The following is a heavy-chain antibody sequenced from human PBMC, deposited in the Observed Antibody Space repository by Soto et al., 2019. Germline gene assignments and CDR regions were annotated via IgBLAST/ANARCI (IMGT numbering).Heavy chain of an antibody. V-gene: IGHV4-59*01. D-gene: IGHD3-16*01. CDR2: IYYSGST. CDR3: ASEVNDYVWGSYVRH. J-gene: IGHJ1*01. Sequence: PSETLSLTCTVSGGSISSYYWSWIRQPPGKGLEWIGYIYYSGSTNYNPSLKSRVTISVDTSKNQFSLKLSSVTAADTAVYYCASEVNDYVWGSYVRHWGQGTLVTVSS. CDR1: GGSISSYY.